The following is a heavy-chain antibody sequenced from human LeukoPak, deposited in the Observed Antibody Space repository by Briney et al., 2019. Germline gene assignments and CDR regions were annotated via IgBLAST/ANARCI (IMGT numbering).Heavy chain of an antibody. V-gene: IGHV3-23*03. CDR2: INNVGRHI. CDR1: GFTFSSSA. J-gene: IGHJ4*02. CDR3: AKDDFVWATFF. D-gene: IGHD3-9*01. Sequence: GGSLRLSCAASGFTFSSSAMNWVRQAAGKGLKWVSLINNVGRHIYYAGSLSGRFTISRDNSKHTLYLQINSLRDEHMAVYYCAKDDFVWATFFWGQGTLVTLSS.